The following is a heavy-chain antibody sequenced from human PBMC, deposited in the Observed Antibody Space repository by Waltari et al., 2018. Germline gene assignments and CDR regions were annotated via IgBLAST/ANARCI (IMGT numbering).Heavy chain of an antibody. Sequence: QVQLVQSGAEVKKPGSSVKVSCTASGGTFSSYAMHWVRQAPGKGLEWVAVISYDGSNKYYADSVQGRFTSSRDNSKNRLYLQMNSLRAEDTAVYYCARDRADGDYLENYFDYWGQGTLVTVSS. CDR2: ISYDGSNK. J-gene: IGHJ4*02. V-gene: IGHV3-30*01. CDR1: GGTFSSYA. CDR3: ARDRADGDYLENYFDY. D-gene: IGHD4-17*01.